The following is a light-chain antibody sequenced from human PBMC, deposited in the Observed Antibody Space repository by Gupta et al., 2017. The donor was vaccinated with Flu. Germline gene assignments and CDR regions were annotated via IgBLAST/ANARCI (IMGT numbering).Light chain of an antibody. V-gene: IGKV3-20*01. J-gene: IGKJ1*01. CDR3: QQYGSSPRT. CDR2: CAS. Sequence: ERAILSCRASQSVSSSNLAWYKQKPGQAPRILIYCASSRATGIPDRFSGSGSGTDFTLTISRLEPEDFAVYYCQQYGSSPRTFGQGTKVEIK. CDR1: QSVSSSN.